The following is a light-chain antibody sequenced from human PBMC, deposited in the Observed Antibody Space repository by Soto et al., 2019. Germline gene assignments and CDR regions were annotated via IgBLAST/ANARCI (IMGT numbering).Light chain of an antibody. Sequence: SYELTQPPSVSGAPGKTARITCGRNNSGSKSVHWYQQKPGQAPVLVIYYDSDRPSGIPERFSGSNSGNTATLTISRVEAGDEADYYCQVWDSSSDLHVVFGGGTKLTVL. CDR1: NSGSKS. CDR2: YDS. J-gene: IGLJ2*01. V-gene: IGLV3-21*04. CDR3: QVWDSSSDLHVV.